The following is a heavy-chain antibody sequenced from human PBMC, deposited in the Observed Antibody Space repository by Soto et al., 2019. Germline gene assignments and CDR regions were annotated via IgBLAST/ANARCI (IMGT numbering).Heavy chain of an antibody. CDR2: IRGKAYGGTT. Sequence: SLRLSCTASGFTFGDYAMSWFRQAPGKGLEWVGFIRGKAYGGTTEYAASVKGRFTISRDDSKSIAYLQMNSLKTEDTAVYYCTSFPDIVVVPAARRGGMDVWGQGTTVTVSS. CDR3: TSFPDIVVVPAARRGGMDV. D-gene: IGHD2-2*01. CDR1: GFTFGDYA. J-gene: IGHJ6*02. V-gene: IGHV3-49*03.